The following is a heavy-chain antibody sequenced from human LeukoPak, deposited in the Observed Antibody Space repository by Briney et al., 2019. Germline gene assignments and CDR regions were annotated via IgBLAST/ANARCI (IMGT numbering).Heavy chain of an antibody. V-gene: IGHV3-23*01. CDR3: ARGNLYGPTDY. Sequence: GGSLRLSCAASGFTFSSYAMSWVRQAPGKGLEWVSAISGSGGSTYYADSVKGRFTISRDNSKNTLYLQMNSLRGEDTAVYYCARGNLYGPTDYWGQGTLVTVSS. CDR1: GFTFSSYA. D-gene: IGHD2/OR15-2a*01. CDR2: ISGSGGST. J-gene: IGHJ4*02.